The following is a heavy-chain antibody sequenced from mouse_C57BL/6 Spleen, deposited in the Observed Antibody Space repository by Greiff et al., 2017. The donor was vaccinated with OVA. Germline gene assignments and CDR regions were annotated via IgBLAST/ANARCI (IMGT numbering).Heavy chain of an antibody. Sequence: EVQLQQSGAELVRPGASVKLSCTASGFNIKDDYMHWVKQRPEPGLEWIGWIDPENGDTEYASKFQGKAPITADTSSNTAYLQLSSLTSEDTAVYYCTPNLLLPSWFAYWGQGTLVTVSA. CDR1: GFNIKDDY. V-gene: IGHV14-4*01. D-gene: IGHD1-1*01. CDR3: TPNLLLPSWFAY. CDR2: IDPENGDT. J-gene: IGHJ3*01.